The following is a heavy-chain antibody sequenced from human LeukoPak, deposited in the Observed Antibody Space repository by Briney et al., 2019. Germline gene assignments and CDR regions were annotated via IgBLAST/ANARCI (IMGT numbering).Heavy chain of an antibody. CDR3: AKFPNRIAVAADY. Sequence: GGSLRLSCAASGFTVSSNYMSWVRQAPGKGLEWVSAISGSGGSTYYADSVKGRFTISRDNSKNTLYLQMNSLRAEDTAVYYCAKFPNRIAVAADYWGQGTLVTVSS. D-gene: IGHD6-19*01. CDR2: ISGSGGST. J-gene: IGHJ4*02. CDR1: GFTVSSNY. V-gene: IGHV3-23*01.